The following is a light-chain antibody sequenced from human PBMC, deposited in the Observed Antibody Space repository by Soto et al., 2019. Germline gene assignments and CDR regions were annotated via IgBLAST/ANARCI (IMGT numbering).Light chain of an antibody. Sequence: EIVLTQSPGTLSLSPGERATLSCRASQSVSSSYLAWYQQKPGQAPRLLIYGASSRATGIPDRFSGSGSGTEFTLTIDSLQSEDFAVYYCQQYNKWPLTFGGGTKVDIK. V-gene: IGKV3-20*01. CDR2: GAS. J-gene: IGKJ4*01. CDR1: QSVSSSY. CDR3: QQYNKWPLT.